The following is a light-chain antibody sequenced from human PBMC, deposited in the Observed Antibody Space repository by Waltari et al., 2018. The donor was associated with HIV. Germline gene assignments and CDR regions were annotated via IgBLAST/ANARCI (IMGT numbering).Light chain of an antibody. Sequence: QPASVSGSLGQSITISCTGTSSDVGGYNYVSWYQQHPGKAPKFLIYDVSDRPSGVSNRFSGSKSGNTASLTISGLQAEDEADYYCSSYTSDNTFTIFGGGTKLTVL. CDR2: DVS. V-gene: IGLV2-14*03. CDR3: SSYTSDNTFTI. CDR1: SSDVGGYNY. J-gene: IGLJ2*01.